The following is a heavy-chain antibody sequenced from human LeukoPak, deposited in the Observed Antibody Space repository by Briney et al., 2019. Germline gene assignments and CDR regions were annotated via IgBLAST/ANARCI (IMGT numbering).Heavy chain of an antibody. CDR3: AKDPGWRDGYN. D-gene: IGHD5-12*01. J-gene: IGHJ4*02. CDR1: GFTFSSYW. CDR2: IKQDGSEK. Sequence: GGSLILSCAASGFTFSSYWMSWVRQAPGKGLEWVANIKQDGSEKYYVDSVKGRFTISRDNAKNSLYLQMNSLRAEDTALYYCAKDPGWRDGYNWGQGTLVTVSS. V-gene: IGHV3-7*03.